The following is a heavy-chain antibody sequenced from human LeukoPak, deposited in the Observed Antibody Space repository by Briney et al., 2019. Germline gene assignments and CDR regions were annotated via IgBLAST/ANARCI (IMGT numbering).Heavy chain of an antibody. J-gene: IGHJ4*02. CDR3: ARDLPYSSSWESIDY. V-gene: IGHV1-2*02. D-gene: IGHD6-13*01. Sequence: ASVKVSCKASGYTFTGYYMHWVRQAPGQGLEWMGWINPKSGGTNYAQKFQGRATMTTDTSTSTAYMELRSLRSDDTAVYYCARDLPYSSSWESIDYWGQGTLVTVSS. CDR2: INPKSGGT. CDR1: GYTFTGYY.